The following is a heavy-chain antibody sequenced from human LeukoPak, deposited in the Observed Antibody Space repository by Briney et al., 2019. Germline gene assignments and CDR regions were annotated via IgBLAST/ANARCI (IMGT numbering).Heavy chain of an antibody. Sequence: SQTLSLTCTVSGVSVSDGRYYWTWIPQPPGKGLEWIGYKYYSGSANYNPSLKSRLTISIDTSKNQFSLQLSSVTAADTATYYCATPYGSGIGCLDVFNMWGEGTRVTVSS. V-gene: IGHV4-31*03. D-gene: IGHD2-15*01. CDR1: GVSVSDGRYY. CDR3: ATPYGSGIGCLDVFNM. J-gene: IGHJ3*02. CDR2: KYYSGSA.